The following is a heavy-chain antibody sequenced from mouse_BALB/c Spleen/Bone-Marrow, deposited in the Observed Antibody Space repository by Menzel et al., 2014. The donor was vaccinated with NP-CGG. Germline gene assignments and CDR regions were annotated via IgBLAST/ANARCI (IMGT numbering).Heavy chain of an antibody. V-gene: IGHV14-3*02. J-gene: IGHJ3*01. CDR1: GFNIKDTY. D-gene: IGHD1-1*01. CDR2: IDPANGNT. CDR3: ARDYGRTAWFAY. Sequence: VQLQQSGAELVKPGASVKLSYTASGFNIKDTYIHWVKQRPEQGLEWIGGIDPANGNTKYDPKFQGKATITADTSSNTASLQLNSLTSEDTAVYYCARDYGRTAWFAYWGQGTLVTVSA.